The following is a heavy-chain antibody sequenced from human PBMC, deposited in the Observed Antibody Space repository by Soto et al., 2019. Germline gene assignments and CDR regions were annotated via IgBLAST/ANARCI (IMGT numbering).Heavy chain of an antibody. D-gene: IGHD3-10*01. V-gene: IGHV3-30*18. J-gene: IGHJ6*02. CDR3: AKDFKISGGHYGSLNYYYGMDV. CDR1: GFTFSAVG. CDR2: ISYDGILK. Sequence: PGGSLRLSCEASGFTFSAVGMHWVRHAPGKGLEWVSIISYDGILKYYADSVKGRFTISRDTSKSALYLQMNSLRPEDTAVYYCAKDFKISGGHYGSLNYYYGMDVWGQGTTVTVSS.